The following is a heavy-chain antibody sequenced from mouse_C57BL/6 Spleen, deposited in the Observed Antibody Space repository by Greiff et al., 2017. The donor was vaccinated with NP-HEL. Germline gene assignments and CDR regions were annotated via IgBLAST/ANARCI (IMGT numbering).Heavy chain of an antibody. CDR3: TTRWDDVFYYAMDY. Sequence: EVQLQQSGAELVRPGASVKLSCTASGFNIKDYYMHWVKQRPEQGLEWIGRIDPEDGDTEYAPKFQGKATMTADTSSNTAYLQLSSLTSEDTAVYYWTTRWDDVFYYAMDYWGQGTSVTVSS. V-gene: IGHV14-1*01. CDR2: IDPEDGDT. J-gene: IGHJ4*01. CDR1: GFNIKDYY. D-gene: IGHD4-1*01.